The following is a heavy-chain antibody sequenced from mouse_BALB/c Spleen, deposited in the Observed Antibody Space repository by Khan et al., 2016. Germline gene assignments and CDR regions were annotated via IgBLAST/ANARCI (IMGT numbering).Heavy chain of an antibody. D-gene: IGHD1-1*01. J-gene: IGHJ2*01. Sequence: EVQLQESGPDLVKPSQSLSLTCTVTGYSISSGYSWHWIRQFPGNTLEWMAYIHYSGSTNYNPSLNSRISITRDTSKNQFFLQLISVPTEDPATFYCTRGEYYGSGYWGQGTTLTAAS. CDR2: IHYSGST. CDR3: TRGEYYGSGY. V-gene: IGHV3-1*02. CDR1: GYSISSGYS.